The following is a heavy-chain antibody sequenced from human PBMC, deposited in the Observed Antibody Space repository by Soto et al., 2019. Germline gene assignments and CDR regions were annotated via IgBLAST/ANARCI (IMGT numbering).Heavy chain of an antibody. CDR3: ARARGGPGKFAFDI. CDR1: GFTFSSYS. Sequence: KPGGSLRLSCAASGFTFSSYSMNWVRQAPGKGLEWVSSISSSSSYIYYADSVKGRFTISRDNAKNSLYLQMNSLRAEDTAVYYCARARGGPGKFAFDIWGQGTMVTVSS. D-gene: IGHD1-26*01. V-gene: IGHV3-21*01. CDR2: ISSSSSYI. J-gene: IGHJ3*02.